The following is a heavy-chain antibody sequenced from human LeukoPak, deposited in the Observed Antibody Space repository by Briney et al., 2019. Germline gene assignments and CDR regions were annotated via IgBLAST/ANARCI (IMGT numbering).Heavy chain of an antibody. CDR2: IRSKANSYAT. V-gene: IGHV3-73*01. CDR3: TRPSYAMASNY. J-gene: IGHJ4*02. CDR1: GFTFSGSA. Sequence: PGGSLKLSWAASGFTFSGSAMHWVRQASGKGLEWVGRIRSKANSYATAYAASVKGRFTISRDDSKNTAYLQMNSLKTEDTAVCYCTRPSYAMASNYWGQGTLVTVSS. D-gene: IGHD2-8*01.